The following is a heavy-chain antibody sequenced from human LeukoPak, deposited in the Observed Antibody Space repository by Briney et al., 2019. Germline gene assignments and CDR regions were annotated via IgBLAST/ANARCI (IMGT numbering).Heavy chain of an antibody. CDR3: AKDDLMNTVSDGRYWFDV. V-gene: IGHV3-23*01. CDR2: ISGSGGGA. D-gene: IGHD4-17*01. J-gene: IGHJ5*02. CDR1: GFTFNNYG. Sequence: PGGSLRLSCAASGFTFNNYGMNWVRQAPGKGLEWVASISGSGGGANYADSVRGRFIISRDNSKNTLFLQMNGLGAEDTAVYFCAKDDLMNTVSDGRYWFDVWGQGTRVIVSS.